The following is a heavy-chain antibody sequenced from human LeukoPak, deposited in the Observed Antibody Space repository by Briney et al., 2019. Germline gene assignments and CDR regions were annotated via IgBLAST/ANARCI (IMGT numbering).Heavy chain of an antibody. CDR1: GFTVSSNH. J-gene: IGHJ4*02. CDR3: ARDCTNGVCRGGY. CDR2: IYSGGST. Sequence: GGSLRLSCAASGFTVSSNHMSWVRQAPGKGLEWVSVIYSGGSTYYADSVKGRFTISRDNSKNTLYLQMNSLRAEDTAVYYCARDCTNGVCRGGYWGQGTLVTVSS. D-gene: IGHD2-8*01. V-gene: IGHV3-66*02.